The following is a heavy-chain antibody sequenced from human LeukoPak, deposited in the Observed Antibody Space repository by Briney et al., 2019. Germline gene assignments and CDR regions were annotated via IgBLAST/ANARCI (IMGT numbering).Heavy chain of an antibody. V-gene: IGHV4-4*09. CDR3: ATHAGRVTIFGVVIPDYYYYYMDV. D-gene: IGHD3-3*01. CDR1: GGSISSYC. J-gene: IGHJ6*03. CDR2: IYTSGST. Sequence: PSETLSLTCTVSGGSISSYCWSWIRQPPGKGLEWIGYIYTSGSTNYNPSLKSRVTISVDTSKNQFSLKLSSVTAADTAVYYCATHAGRVTIFGVVIPDYYYYYMDVWGKGTTVTVSS.